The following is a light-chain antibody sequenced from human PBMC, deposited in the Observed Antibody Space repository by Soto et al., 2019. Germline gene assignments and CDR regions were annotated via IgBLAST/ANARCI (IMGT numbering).Light chain of an antibody. CDR1: QSISIW. J-gene: IGKJ1*01. CDR2: DAS. V-gene: IGKV1-5*01. CDR3: LHYKSYPWT. Sequence: DIQMTQSPSTLSASVGDRVTITCRASQSISIWLAWHQQKPGKAPKLLIYDASSLQSGVPSRFSGSGSGTEFTLTISSLQPDDFATYSCLHYKSYPWTFGQGTKVEI.